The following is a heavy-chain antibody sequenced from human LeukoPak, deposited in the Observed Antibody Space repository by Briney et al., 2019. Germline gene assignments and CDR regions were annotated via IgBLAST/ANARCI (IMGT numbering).Heavy chain of an antibody. J-gene: IGHJ4*02. CDR3: ATSNGSGRLPLDY. CDR1: GNYW. CDR2: INSDGSWT. Sequence: GGSLRLSCAASGNYWMHWVRQAPGKGLVWVSHINSDGSWTSYADSVKGRFTISRDNAKNSLYLQMNSLRDEDTAVYYCATSNGSGRLPLDYWGQGTLVTVSS. V-gene: IGHV3-74*01. D-gene: IGHD3-10*01.